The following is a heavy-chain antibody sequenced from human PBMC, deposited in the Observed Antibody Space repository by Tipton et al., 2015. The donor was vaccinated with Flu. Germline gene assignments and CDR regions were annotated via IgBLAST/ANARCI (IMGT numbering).Heavy chain of an antibody. Sequence: TLSLTCTVSSGSIRSTNYFCAWIRQPPGKRLELIGSIYPTGTTYYNPSLKSRVTISVDTSKSHFSLNLRSVTAADTAVYYCARDRSGSYGAVDYWGQGTLVTVSS. J-gene: IGHJ4*02. CDR3: ARDRSGSYGAVDY. D-gene: IGHD1-26*01. V-gene: IGHV4-39*02. CDR1: SGSIRSTNYF. CDR2: IYPTGTT.